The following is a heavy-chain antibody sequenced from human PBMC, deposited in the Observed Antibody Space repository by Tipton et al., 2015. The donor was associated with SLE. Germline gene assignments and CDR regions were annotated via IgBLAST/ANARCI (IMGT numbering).Heavy chain of an antibody. J-gene: IGHJ6*03. CDR3: ARGGVTGYYYMDV. Sequence: TLPLTYAVYGGSFSGYYWSWIRQPPGKGLEWIGEINHSGSTNYNPSLKSRVTISVDTSKNQFSLKLSSVTAADTAVYYCARGGVTGYYYMDVWGKGTTVTVSS. D-gene: IGHD2-21*02. V-gene: IGHV4-34*01. CDR2: INHSGST. CDR1: GGSFSGYY.